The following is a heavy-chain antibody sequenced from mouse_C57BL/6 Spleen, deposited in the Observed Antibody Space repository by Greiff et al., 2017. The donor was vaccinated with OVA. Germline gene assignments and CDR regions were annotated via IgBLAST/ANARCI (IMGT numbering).Heavy chain of an antibody. J-gene: IGHJ3*01. Sequence: QVQLQQSGAELARPGASVTLSCKASGYTFTSYGISWVKQRTGQGLEWIGEISPRSGNTYYNEQFKGKATLTADKSSSTAYMELRSLTSADSAVYFCASHYYGSSYDWFAYWGQGTLVTVSA. CDR1: GYTFTSYG. D-gene: IGHD1-1*01. CDR3: ASHYYGSSYDWFAY. CDR2: ISPRSGNT. V-gene: IGHV1-81*01.